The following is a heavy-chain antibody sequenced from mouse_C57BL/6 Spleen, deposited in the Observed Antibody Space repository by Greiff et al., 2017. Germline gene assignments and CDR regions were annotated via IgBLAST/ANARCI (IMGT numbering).Heavy chain of an antibody. J-gene: IGHJ3*01. CDR2: IDPENGDT. Sequence: VQLKESGAELVRPGASVKLSCTASGFNIKDDYMHWVKQRPEQGLEWIGWIDPENGDTEYASKFQGKATITADTSSNTAYLQLSSLTSEDTAVYYCTRWSPFAYWGQGTLVTVSA. CDR3: TRWSPFAY. V-gene: IGHV14-4*01. D-gene: IGHD2-3*01. CDR1: GFNIKDDY.